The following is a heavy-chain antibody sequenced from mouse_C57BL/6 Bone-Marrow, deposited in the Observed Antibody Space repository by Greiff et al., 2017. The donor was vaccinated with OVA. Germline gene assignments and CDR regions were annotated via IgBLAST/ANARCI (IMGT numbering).Heavy chain of an antibody. J-gene: IGHJ2*01. CDR3: TRDYDGSSPDY. CDR2: ISSGGDYI. D-gene: IGHD1-1*01. V-gene: IGHV5-9-1*02. CDR1: GFTFSSYA. Sequence: EVQGVESGEGLVKPGGSLKLSCAASGFTFSSYAMSWVRQTPEKRLEWVAYISSGGDYIYYADTVKGRFTISRDNARNTLYLQMSSLKSEDTAMYYCTRDYDGSSPDYWGQGTTLTVSS.